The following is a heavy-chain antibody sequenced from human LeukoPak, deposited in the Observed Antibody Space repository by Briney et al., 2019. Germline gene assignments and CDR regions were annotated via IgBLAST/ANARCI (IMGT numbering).Heavy chain of an antibody. D-gene: IGHD2-2*02. V-gene: IGHV1-2*02. CDR1: GYTFTGYY. CDR2: INPNSGGT. Sequence: ASVMVSCKASGYTFTGYYMHWVRQAPGQGLEWMGWINPNSGGTNYEQKFQGRVTMTRDTSISTAYMELSKVRSDDPAVYYCAREKIVVVPAAITVNPLDYWGQGTLVTVSS. J-gene: IGHJ4*02. CDR3: AREKIVVVPAAITVNPLDY.